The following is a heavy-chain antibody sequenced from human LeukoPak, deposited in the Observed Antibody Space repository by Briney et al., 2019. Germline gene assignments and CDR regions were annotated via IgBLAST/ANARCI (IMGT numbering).Heavy chain of an antibody. Sequence: PGGSLRLSCAASGFTFSSYAMSWVRQAPGKGLEWVSAISGSGGSTYYAGSVKGRFTISSDNSKNTLYLQMNSLRAEDTAVYYCAKSPGSLLWFGELLYYFDYWGQGTLVTVSS. CDR1: GFTFSSYA. V-gene: IGHV3-23*01. D-gene: IGHD3-10*01. CDR2: ISGSGGST. J-gene: IGHJ4*02. CDR3: AKSPGSLLWFGELLYYFDY.